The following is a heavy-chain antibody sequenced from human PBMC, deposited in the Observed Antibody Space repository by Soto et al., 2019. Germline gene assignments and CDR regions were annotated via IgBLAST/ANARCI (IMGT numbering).Heavy chain of an antibody. V-gene: IGHV4-34*01. CDR1: GGSFSGYY. CDR2: INHSGST. Sequence: SETLSLTCAVYGGSFSGYYWSWIRQPPGKGLEWIGEINHSGSTNYNPSLKSRVTISVDTSKNQFSLKLSSVTAADTAVYYCARAPYYDFWSGSVHFDYWGQGTLVTVSS. D-gene: IGHD3-3*01. CDR3: ARAPYYDFWSGSVHFDY. J-gene: IGHJ4*02.